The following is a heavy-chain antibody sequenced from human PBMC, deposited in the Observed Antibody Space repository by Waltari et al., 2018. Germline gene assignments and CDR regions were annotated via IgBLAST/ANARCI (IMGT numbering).Heavy chain of an antibody. J-gene: IGHJ3*02. V-gene: IGHV6-1*01. CDR1: GDSLFTTSVA. CDR3: ARGKFTAFDI. CDR2: TYYWSHWRK. Sequence: QVQLQQSGPGLVKPSQTLSLTCAVSGDSLFTTSVAWTWIRQSPSRGREWLGRTYYWSHWRKDYALSVKARITVNPDTSKNDFSLQLDSVTPDDTAVYYCARGKFTAFDIWGQGTMFTVSS.